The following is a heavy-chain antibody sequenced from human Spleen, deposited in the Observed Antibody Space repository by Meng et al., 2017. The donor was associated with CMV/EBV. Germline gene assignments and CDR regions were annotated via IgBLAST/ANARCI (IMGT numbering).Heavy chain of an antibody. CDR3: SRDNQGFCSTSNCYTLDY. V-gene: IGHV3-30*04. CDR2: ISHAGSNK. D-gene: IGHD2-2*02. Sequence: GESLKISCAASGFTFSGYAMHWVRQTPGKGLENVASISHAGSNKFYADSVKGRFTISRDNARNTLFLQMNSLRAEDTAVYYCSRDNQGFCSTSNCYTLDYWGQGTLVTVSS. J-gene: IGHJ4*02. CDR1: GFTFSGYA.